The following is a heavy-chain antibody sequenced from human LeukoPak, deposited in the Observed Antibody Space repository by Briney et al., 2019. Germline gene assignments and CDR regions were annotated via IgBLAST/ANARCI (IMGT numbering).Heavy chain of an antibody. D-gene: IGHD6-6*01. CDR1: GYTLTELS. CDR2: FDPEDGET. CDR3: ATEGIAARRDFWFDP. V-gene: IGHV1-24*01. J-gene: IGHJ5*02. Sequence: ASVKVSCKVSGYTLTELSMHWVRQAPGKGLEWMGGFDPEDGETIYAQKFQGRVTMTEDTSTDTAYMELSSLRSEDTAVYYCATEGIAARRDFWFDPWGQGTLVTVSS.